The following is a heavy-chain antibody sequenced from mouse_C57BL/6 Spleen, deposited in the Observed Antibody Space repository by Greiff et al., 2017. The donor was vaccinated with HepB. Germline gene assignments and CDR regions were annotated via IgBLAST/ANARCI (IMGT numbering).Heavy chain of an antibody. CDR1: GYAFSSSW. D-gene: IGHD2-1*01. V-gene: IGHV1-82*01. Sequence: QVQLQQSGPELVKPGASVKISCKASGYAFSSSWMNWVKQRPGKGLEWIGRIYPGDGDTNYNGKFKGKATLTADKSSSTAYMQLSSLTSEDSAVYFCARRDAYGNYAAMDYWGQGTSVTVSS. CDR2: IYPGDGDT. J-gene: IGHJ4*01. CDR3: ARRDAYGNYAAMDY.